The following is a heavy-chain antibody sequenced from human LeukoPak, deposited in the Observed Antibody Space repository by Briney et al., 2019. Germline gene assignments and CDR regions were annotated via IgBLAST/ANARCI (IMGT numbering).Heavy chain of an antibody. J-gene: IGHJ4*02. CDR2: IYHSGST. V-gene: IGHV4-38-2*01. Sequence: SETLSLTCAVSGYSISSGYYWGWIRQPPGKGLEWIGSIYHSGSTYYNPSLKSRVTISVDTSKNQFSLKLSSVTAADTAVYYFAGKWLPYYFDYWGQGTLVTVSS. CDR1: GYSISSGYY. D-gene: IGHD3-22*01. CDR3: AGKWLPYYFDY.